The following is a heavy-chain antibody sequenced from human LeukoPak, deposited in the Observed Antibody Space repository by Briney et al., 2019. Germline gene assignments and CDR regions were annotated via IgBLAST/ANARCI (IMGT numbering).Heavy chain of an antibody. CDR2: IYYSGST. V-gene: IGHV4-59*01. D-gene: IGHD2-2*01. J-gene: IGHJ4*02. CDR3: ARDRVVVPAAISLEFDY. Sequence: PSETLSLTCTVSGGSISSYYWSLIRQPPGKGLEWIGYIYYSGSTNYNPSLKSRVTISVDTSKNQFSLKLSSVTAADTAVYYCARDRVVVPAAISLEFDYWGQGTLVTVSS. CDR1: GGSISSYY.